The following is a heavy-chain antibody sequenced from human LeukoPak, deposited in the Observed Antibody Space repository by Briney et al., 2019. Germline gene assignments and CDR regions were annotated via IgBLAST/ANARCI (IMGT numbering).Heavy chain of an antibody. CDR1: GFTFSSYA. CDR3: AKDSPQLERSAEYFQH. D-gene: IGHD5-24*01. CDR2: MSGSGGSI. J-gene: IGHJ1*01. Sequence: TGGSLRLSCAASGFTFSSYAMNWVRQAPGKGLEWVSGMSGSGGSIYQADSVKGRFTISRDNSKNTLYLQMNSLRAEDTAVYYCAKDSPQLERSAEYFQHWGQGTLVTVSS. V-gene: IGHV3-23*01.